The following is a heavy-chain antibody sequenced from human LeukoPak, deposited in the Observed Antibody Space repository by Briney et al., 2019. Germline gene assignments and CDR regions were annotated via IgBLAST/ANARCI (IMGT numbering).Heavy chain of an antibody. CDR3: ARVHGDYRIDY. CDR1: GYSINSGYY. D-gene: IGHD4-17*01. J-gene: IGHJ4*02. Sequence: SETLSLTCIVSGYSINSGYYWGWIRQPPGKGLEWIGSIYYSGSTYYNPSLKSRVTISVDTSKNQFSLKLSSVTAADTAVYYCARVHGDYRIDYWGQGTLVTVSS. CDR2: IYYSGST. V-gene: IGHV4-38-2*02.